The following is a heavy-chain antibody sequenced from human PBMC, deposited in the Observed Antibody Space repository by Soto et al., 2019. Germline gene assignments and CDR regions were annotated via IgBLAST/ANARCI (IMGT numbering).Heavy chain of an antibody. V-gene: IGHV3-23*01. D-gene: IGHD2-15*01. CDR3: AKYRPDGYCSGGSCYYHDY. Sequence: GGSLRLSCAASGFTFSSYAMSWVRQAPGKGLEWVSAISGSGGSTYYADSVKGRFTISRDNSKNTLYLQMNSLRAEDTAVYYCAKYRPDGYCSGGSCYYHDYWGQGTLVTVS. J-gene: IGHJ4*02. CDR1: GFTFSSYA. CDR2: ISGSGGST.